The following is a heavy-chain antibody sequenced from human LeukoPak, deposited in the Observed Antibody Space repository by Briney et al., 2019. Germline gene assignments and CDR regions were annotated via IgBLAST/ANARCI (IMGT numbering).Heavy chain of an antibody. CDR1: GFTFDDYA. CDR2: ISGDGGIT. Sequence: GGSLRLSCAASGFTFDDYAMHWVRQAPGKGLEGVSLISGDGGITYYADSVKGRFTICGDNSKNSLYRQRNSLRPEATALYYCSKDIVWFGEYLDVWGQGTTVTVSS. J-gene: IGHJ6*02. CDR3: SKDIVWFGEYLDV. V-gene: IGHV3-43*02. D-gene: IGHD3-10*01.